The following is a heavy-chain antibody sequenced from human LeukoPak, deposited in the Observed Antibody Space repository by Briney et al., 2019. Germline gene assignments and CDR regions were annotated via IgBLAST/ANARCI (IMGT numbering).Heavy chain of an antibody. CDR2: INPNSGGT. D-gene: IGHD3-3*01. J-gene: IGHJ6*03. CDR1: GYTFTGYY. CDR3: AREAPPTIFGVVSNMDV. V-gene: IGHV1-2*02. Sequence: ASVKVSCKASGYTFTGYYMHWVRQAPGQGLEWMGWINPNSGGTNYAQKFQGRVIMTRDTSISTAYMELSRLRSDDTAVYYCAREAPPTIFGVVSNMDVWGKGTTVTVSS.